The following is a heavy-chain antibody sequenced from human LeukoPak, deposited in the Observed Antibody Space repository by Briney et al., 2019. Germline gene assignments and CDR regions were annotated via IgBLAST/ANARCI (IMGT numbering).Heavy chain of an antibody. D-gene: IGHD4-17*01. CDR3: TKMEALTTVTGSGVDY. J-gene: IGHJ4*02. V-gene: IGHV3-23*01. CDR1: GFTFSSYA. CDR2: ISGNGGST. Sequence: GGSLRLSCAASGFTFSSYAMTWVRQAPGKGLEWVSAISGNGGSTYYADSVKGRFTISRDNSKNTLYLQMNSLRVEDKPAYYCTKMEALTTVTGSGVDYWGQGTLVTVSS.